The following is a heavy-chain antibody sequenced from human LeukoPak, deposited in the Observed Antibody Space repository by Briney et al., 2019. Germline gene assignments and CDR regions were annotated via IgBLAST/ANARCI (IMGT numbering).Heavy chain of an antibody. J-gene: IGHJ4*02. CDR2: ISSSSSTI. CDR1: GFTFSSYA. Sequence: GGSLRLSCAASGFTFSSYAMHWVRQAPGKGLEWVSYISSSSSTIYYADSVKGRFTISRDNSKNTLYLQMNSLRAEDTAVYYCAKVVIRYCGGDCYSPFDYWGQGTLVTVSS. V-gene: IGHV3-48*01. CDR3: AKVVIRYCGGDCYSPFDY. D-gene: IGHD2-21*02.